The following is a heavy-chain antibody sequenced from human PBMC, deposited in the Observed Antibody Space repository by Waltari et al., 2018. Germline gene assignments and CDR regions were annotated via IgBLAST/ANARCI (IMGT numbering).Heavy chain of an antibody. D-gene: IGHD3-10*01. CDR2: IDPEDGET. J-gene: IGHJ4*02. CDR1: GYIFIDYF. Sequence: GQLVQSGAEVKQPGASVKVSCKASGYIFIDYFMHWVQQAPGKGLEWVGRIDPEDGETVYAEKFQGRVTITADTSTDTSYLELSSLRSDDTAVYYCAPLPGGSGQTFDYWGQGTLVTVSS. V-gene: IGHV1-69-2*01. CDR3: APLPGGSGQTFDY.